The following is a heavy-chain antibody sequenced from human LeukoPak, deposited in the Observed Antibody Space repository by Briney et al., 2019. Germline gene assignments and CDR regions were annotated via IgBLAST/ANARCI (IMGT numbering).Heavy chain of an antibody. Sequence: GGSLRLSCAASGFTFSSYSMNWVRQAPGKGLGWVANIKQDGSEKYYVDSVKGRFTISRDNAKNSLYLQMNSLRAEDTAVYYCAGETYYRLDYWGQGTLVTVSS. D-gene: IGHD2-8*01. CDR1: GFTFSSYS. CDR3: AGETYYRLDY. V-gene: IGHV3-7*01. J-gene: IGHJ4*02. CDR2: IKQDGSEK.